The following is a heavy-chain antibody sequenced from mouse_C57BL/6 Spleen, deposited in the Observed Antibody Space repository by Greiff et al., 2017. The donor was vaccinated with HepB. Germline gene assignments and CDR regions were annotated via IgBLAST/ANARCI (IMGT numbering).Heavy chain of an antibody. D-gene: IGHD1-1*01. CDR3: ARHYYGSSPLYAMDY. CDR2: IDPEDGET. V-gene: IGHV14-2*01. Sequence: EVQLQQSGAELVKPGASVKLSCTASGFHIKDYYMHWVKQRTEQGLEWIGRIDPEDGETKYAPKFQGKATITAETSSNTAYLQVSSLTSEDTAVYHGARHYYGSSPLYAMDYSGQGTSVTVSS. CDR1: GFHIKDYY. J-gene: IGHJ4*01.